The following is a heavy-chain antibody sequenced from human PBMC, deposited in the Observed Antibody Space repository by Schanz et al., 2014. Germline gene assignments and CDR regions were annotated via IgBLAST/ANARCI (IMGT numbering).Heavy chain of an antibody. CDR2: ISAYNGNT. CDR3: SRDAADFYDILTEEDY. D-gene: IGHD3-9*01. V-gene: IGHV1-18*01. CDR1: GYTSTSSG. J-gene: IGHJ4*02. Sequence: QFQLVQSGAEVKKPGASVKVSCKAFGYTSTSSGISWVRQAPAQGLEWMGWISAYNGNTKYPQKLQGRVTMTTVTSTSSTYMELRTMRTDDTAVYYCSRDAADFYDILTEEDYWGQGTLVTVSS.